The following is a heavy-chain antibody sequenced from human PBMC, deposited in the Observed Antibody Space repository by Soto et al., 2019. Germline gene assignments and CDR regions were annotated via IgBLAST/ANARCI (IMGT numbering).Heavy chain of an antibody. CDR2: INSDGSTT. D-gene: IGHD3-22*01. CDR3: APHYYDNAFEN. Sequence: PGRSLRLSCAASGFTFSGHWLHWVRQAPGKGLVWVSRINSDGSTTNYADSVKGRFTISRDNAKNTLDLQMNSLRAEDTAVYYCAPHYYDNAFENWAQGTLVTVSS. V-gene: IGHV3-74*01. J-gene: IGHJ3*02. CDR1: GFTFSGHW.